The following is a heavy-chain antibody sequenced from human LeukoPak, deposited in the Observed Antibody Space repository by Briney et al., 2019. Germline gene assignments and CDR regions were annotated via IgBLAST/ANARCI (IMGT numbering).Heavy chain of an antibody. CDR3: ARTVWNYSGSYYDDY. V-gene: IGHV4-4*07. CDR2: IYTSGST. CDR1: GGSISSYY. Sequence: PSETLSLTCTVSGGSISSYYWSWIRQPAGKGLEWIGRIYTSGSTNYSPSLKSRVTMSVDTSKNQFSLKLSSVTAADTAVYYCARTVWNYSGSYYDDYWGQGTLVTVSS. J-gene: IGHJ4*02. D-gene: IGHD1-26*01.